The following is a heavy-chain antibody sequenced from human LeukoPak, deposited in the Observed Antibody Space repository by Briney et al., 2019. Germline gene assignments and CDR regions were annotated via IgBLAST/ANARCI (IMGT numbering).Heavy chain of an antibody. J-gene: IGHJ6*03. CDR1: GDIFNSYS. CDR2: IIPIFGSA. V-gene: IGHV1-69*05. Sequence: ASVEVSCKASGDIFNSYSISWVRQAPGQGLEWMGGIIPIFGSANYAQKFQGRVTITTDQSTTTAYMELSSLSSEDTAVYYCARVGRSRGSLPNSYYYMDVWGKGTTVTVSS. D-gene: IGHD1-26*01. CDR3: ARVGRSRGSLPNSYYYMDV.